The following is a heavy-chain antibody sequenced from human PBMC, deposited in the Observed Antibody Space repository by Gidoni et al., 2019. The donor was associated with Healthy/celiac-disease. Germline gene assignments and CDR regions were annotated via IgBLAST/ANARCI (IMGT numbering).Heavy chain of an antibody. CDR2: ISYDGSNK. D-gene: IGHD3-9*01. J-gene: IGHJ6*02. CDR3: AKSPLLTGYYVNPPVDYYGMDV. V-gene: IGHV3-30*18. Sequence: GFTFSSYGLHWVRQAPGKGLEWGAVISYDGSNKYYADSVKGRVTISRDNSKNTLYLQMNSLRAENTAVYYCAKSPLLTGYYVNPPVDYYGMDVWGQGTTVTVSS. CDR1: GFTFSSYG.